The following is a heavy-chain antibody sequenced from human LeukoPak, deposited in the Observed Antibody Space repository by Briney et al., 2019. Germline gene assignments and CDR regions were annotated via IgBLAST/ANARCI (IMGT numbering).Heavy chain of an antibody. Sequence: SEKVSCKASGYTFTSYGISWVREAPGQGLEWMGGIIPIFGTANYAQKFHGRVTITADESTSTAYMELSSLRSEGTAVYYCARSIDPHNWFDPWGQGTLVTVSS. CDR2: IIPIFGTA. CDR3: ARSIDPHNWFDP. D-gene: IGHD2-21*01. J-gene: IGHJ5*02. V-gene: IGHV1-69*13. CDR1: GYTFTSYG.